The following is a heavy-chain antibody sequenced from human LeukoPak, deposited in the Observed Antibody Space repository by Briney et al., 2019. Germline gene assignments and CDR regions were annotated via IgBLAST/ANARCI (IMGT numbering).Heavy chain of an antibody. D-gene: IGHD1-14*01. CDR3: VPERALDY. V-gene: IGHV3-30*04. CDR1: GFTFSSYA. CDR2: ISYDGTNK. Sequence: GGSLRLSCAASGFTFSSYAMHWVRQAPGKGLEWVAFISYDGTNKNYADSVRGRFTISRDNSKNTLYLQMNSLRAEDTAVYYCVPERALDYWGQGTLVTVSS. J-gene: IGHJ4*02.